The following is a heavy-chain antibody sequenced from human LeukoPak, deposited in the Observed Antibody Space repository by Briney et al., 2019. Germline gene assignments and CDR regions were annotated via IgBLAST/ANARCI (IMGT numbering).Heavy chain of an antibody. CDR3: VREGGSDWYSGWFDP. Sequence: GGSLRLSCAAAGFTFSNYWMSWVRQVPGKGLEWVANIKKDGSEKKYVDSVKGRFTISRDNAENSLYLQMNSLRVEDTAVYYCVREGGSDWYSGWFDPWGQGTLVTVSP. D-gene: IGHD6-19*01. V-gene: IGHV3-7*01. CDR2: IKKDGSEK. J-gene: IGHJ5*02. CDR1: GFTFSNYW.